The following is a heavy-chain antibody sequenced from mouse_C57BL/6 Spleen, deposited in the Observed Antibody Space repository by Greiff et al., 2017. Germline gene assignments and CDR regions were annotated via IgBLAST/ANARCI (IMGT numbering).Heavy chain of an antibody. J-gene: IGHJ3*01. CDR3: ARGSHYAWFAY. V-gene: IGHV1-82*01. Sequence: QVQLQQSGPELVKPGASVKISCKASGYAFSSSWMNWVKQRPGTGLEWIGRIYPGDGDTNYNGKFKGKATLTAAKSSSTAYMQLSSLTSEDSAVYFCARGSHYAWFAYWCQGTLGTVSA. D-gene: IGHD2-5*01. CDR1: GYAFSSSW. CDR2: IYPGDGDT.